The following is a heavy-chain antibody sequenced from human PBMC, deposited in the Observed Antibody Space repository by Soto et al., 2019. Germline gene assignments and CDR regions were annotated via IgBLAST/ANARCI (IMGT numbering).Heavy chain of an antibody. Sequence: EVQLVESGGALVQPGGSLRLSCWASGFSFGSTWMTWVRRAPGKGLEWVANIKKDGSQISYLDSVRGRFTISRDNAKNSLYLQMNSLRAEDTALYYCARDVSPGSSSLYLDAFDIWGQGTMVTVSS. CDR3: ARDVSPGSSSLYLDAFDI. J-gene: IGHJ3*02. D-gene: IGHD6-13*01. V-gene: IGHV3-7*05. CDR2: IKKDGSQI. CDR1: GFSFGSTW.